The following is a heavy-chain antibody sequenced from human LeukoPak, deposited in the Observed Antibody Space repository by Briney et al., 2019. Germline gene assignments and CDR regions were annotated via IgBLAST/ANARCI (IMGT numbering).Heavy chain of an antibody. V-gene: IGHV1-2*02. CDR3: AREVGYGKPNWFDP. Sequence: GASVKVSCKASGYTFTGYYMHWVRQAPGQGLEWMGWINPNSGGTNYAQKFQGRVTMTRDTSISTAYMELGRLRSDDTAVYYCAREVGYGKPNWFDPWGQGTLVTVSS. CDR2: INPNSGGT. D-gene: IGHD5-12*01. CDR1: GYTFTGYY. J-gene: IGHJ5*02.